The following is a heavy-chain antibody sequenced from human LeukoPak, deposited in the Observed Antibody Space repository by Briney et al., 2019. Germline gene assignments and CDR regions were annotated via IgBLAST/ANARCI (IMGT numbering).Heavy chain of an antibody. D-gene: IGHD6-13*01. V-gene: IGHV3-30*19. CDR1: GFTFSSFG. Sequence: GRSLTLSCAASGFTFSSFGMHWVRQAPGKGLEWVAVKGRFTISRDNSKNTLYLQMNSLRDDDTAVYYCVRGVGVSRFNYLDSGGQGTLVIVSS. CDR3: VRGVGVSRFNYLDS. J-gene: IGHJ4*02.